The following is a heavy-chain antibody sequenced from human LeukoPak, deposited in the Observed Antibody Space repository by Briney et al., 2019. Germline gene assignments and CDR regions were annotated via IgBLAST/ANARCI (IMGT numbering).Heavy chain of an antibody. V-gene: IGHV4-38-2*01. CDR2: IYHSGST. CDR1: GYSISSGYY. CDR3: ARLTNAFDI. J-gene: IGHJ3*02. Sequence: SETLSLTCAVSGYSISSGYYWGWIRQPPGKGPEWIGSIYHSGSTYYNPSLKSRVTISVDTSKNQFSLKLSSVTAADTAVYYCARLTNAFDIWGQGTMVTVSS.